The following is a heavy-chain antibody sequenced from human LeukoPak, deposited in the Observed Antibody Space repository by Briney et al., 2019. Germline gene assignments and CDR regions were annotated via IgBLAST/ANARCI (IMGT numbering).Heavy chain of an antibody. Sequence: PGGSLRLSCAASGFTFYNYRMSWVRQAPGKGLEWVSTVNADGGNTYYADSVKGRFTISRDNSKSTLILQMNSLRVEDTALYYRTERVKYGGTWDHFADWGQGTLVTVSS. J-gene: IGHJ4*02. V-gene: IGHV3-23*01. CDR1: GFTFYNYR. CDR3: TERVKYGGTWDHFAD. D-gene: IGHD1-26*01. CDR2: VNADGGNT.